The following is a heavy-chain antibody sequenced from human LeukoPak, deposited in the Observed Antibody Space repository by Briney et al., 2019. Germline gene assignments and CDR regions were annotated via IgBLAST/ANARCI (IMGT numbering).Heavy chain of an antibody. Sequence: GASVKVSCKASGYTFTSYGISWVRQAPGQGLEWMGWISAYNGNTNYAQKLQGRVTMTTDTSTSTAYMELRSLRSDDTAVYYCASTPWGYSSSYFDYWGQGTLVTVSS. CDR3: ASTPWGYSSSYFDY. J-gene: IGHJ4*02. CDR1: GYTFTSYG. V-gene: IGHV1-18*01. CDR2: ISAYNGNT. D-gene: IGHD6-13*01.